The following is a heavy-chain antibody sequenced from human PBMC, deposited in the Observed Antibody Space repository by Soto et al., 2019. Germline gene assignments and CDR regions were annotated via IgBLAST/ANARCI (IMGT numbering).Heavy chain of an antibody. Sequence: GGSLRISCAASGFTFCRYWMDGVRQAPRKGLEWVATIKHDGSEQYYVDSVKGRFIVSRDNAKNSLFLQMNGLRVEDTAVYFCARAMGTDGWSNHPFDIWGQGTMVTVSS. CDR1: GFTFCRYW. V-gene: IGHV3-7*04. D-gene: IGHD6-19*01. J-gene: IGHJ3*02. CDR3: ARAMGTDGWSNHPFDI. CDR2: IKHDGSEQ.